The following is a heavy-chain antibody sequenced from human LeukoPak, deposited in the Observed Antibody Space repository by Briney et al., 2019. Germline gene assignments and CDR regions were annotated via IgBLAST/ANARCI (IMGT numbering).Heavy chain of an antibody. J-gene: IGHJ4*01. Sequence: PGGSLRLSCAAYGFSFSSYSMNWVRQAPGKGLAWVAAISSTSDYIYHADSVKGRFTISRDNADNTLYLDMNSLRAEDTAIYYCARTLGGYDSSGIDYWGQGTLVTVSS. CDR2: ISSTSDYI. D-gene: IGHD3-10*01. CDR1: GFSFSSYS. V-gene: IGHV3-21*01. CDR3: ARTLGGYDSSGIDY.